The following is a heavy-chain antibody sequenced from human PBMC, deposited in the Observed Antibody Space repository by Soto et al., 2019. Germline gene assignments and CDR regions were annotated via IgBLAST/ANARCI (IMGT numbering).Heavy chain of an antibody. J-gene: IGHJ4*02. V-gene: IGHV3-33*08. CDR2: IWYDGSKK. Sequence: GGSLRLSCSTSGFTFHSYGLHWVRQAPGKGLEWVAVIWYDGSKKYYADSVQGRFTISRDTSRKTLYLDMNTLKDEDTAVYFCSRYLRLRGLIYLDQWGQGTQVTGSS. CDR3: SRYLRLRGLIYLDQ. CDR1: GFTFHSYG. D-gene: IGHD3-10*01.